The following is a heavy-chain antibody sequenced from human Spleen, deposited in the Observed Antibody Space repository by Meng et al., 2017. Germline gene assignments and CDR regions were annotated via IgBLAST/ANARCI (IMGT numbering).Heavy chain of an antibody. CDR2: INHSGST. CDR1: GGSFSDYY. V-gene: IGHV4-34*01. Sequence: SETLSLTCVVSGGSFSDYYWSWIRQPPGKGLEWIGEINHSGSTNYNPSLKSRVTISVDTSKNQFSLKLTSVTAADTAVYYCARGGDSSGYYSPYYYGMDVWGQGTMVTVSS. CDR3: ARGGDSSGYYSPYYYGMDV. J-gene: IGHJ6*02. D-gene: IGHD3-22*01.